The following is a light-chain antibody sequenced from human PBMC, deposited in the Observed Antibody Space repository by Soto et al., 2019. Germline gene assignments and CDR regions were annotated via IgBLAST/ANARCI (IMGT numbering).Light chain of an antibody. J-gene: IGLJ1*01. CDR3: SSHTTSSALRV. V-gene: IGLV2-14*01. CDR1: ISDFVIYNY. Sequence: QSVLTQPASVSGSPGQSITISCTGTISDFVIYNYVSWYQQHPGKAPKLMLYGVSNRPSVVTNRFSGAKSGDMASLTILLLYAEDEVDYYCSSHTTSSALRVFGTGTQV. CDR2: GVS.